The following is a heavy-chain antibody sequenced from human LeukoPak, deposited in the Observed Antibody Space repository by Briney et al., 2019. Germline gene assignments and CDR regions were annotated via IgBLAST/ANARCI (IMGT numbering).Heavy chain of an antibody. CDR1: GFTFSSSW. Sequence: GGSLRPSCAASGFTFSSSWMHWVRQAPGKGLVWVSRINTDGRTTTYADSVKGRFTISRDNAKSTVYLQMNSLRPEDTALYYCAKSLGSQDYWGQGTLVTVSS. V-gene: IGHV3-74*01. CDR2: INTDGRTT. J-gene: IGHJ4*02. D-gene: IGHD6-19*01. CDR3: AKSLGSQDY.